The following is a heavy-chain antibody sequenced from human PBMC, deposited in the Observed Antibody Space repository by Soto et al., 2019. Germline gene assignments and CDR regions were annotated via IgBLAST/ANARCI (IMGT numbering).Heavy chain of an antibody. CDR3: ARVPRRGLTGYYDFDY. V-gene: IGHV3-66*02. D-gene: IGHD3-9*01. J-gene: IGHJ4*02. CDR1: GFTVSSNY. Sequence: GGSLRLSCAASGFTVSSNYMSWVRQAQGKGLEWVSVIYSGGSTYYADSVKGRFTISRDNSKNTLYLQMNSLRAEDTAVYYCARVPRRGLTGYYDFDYWGQGTMVTVSS. CDR2: IYSGGST.